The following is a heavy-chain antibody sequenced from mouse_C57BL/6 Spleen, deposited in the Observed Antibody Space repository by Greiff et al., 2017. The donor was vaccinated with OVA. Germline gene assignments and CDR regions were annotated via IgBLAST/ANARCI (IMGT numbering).Heavy chain of an antibody. V-gene: IGHV1-81*01. Sequence: QVQLQQSGAELARPGASVKLSCKASGYTFPSSGISWVKQRPGQGLEWIGEIYPRSGNTYYNEKFKGKAPLTADKSSSTAYMELSSLTSEDSAVYVCARENDYDADYYAMDYWGQGTSVTVSS. J-gene: IGHJ4*01. CDR2: IYPRSGNT. CDR1: GYTFPSSG. CDR3: ARENDYDADYYAMDY. D-gene: IGHD2-4*01.